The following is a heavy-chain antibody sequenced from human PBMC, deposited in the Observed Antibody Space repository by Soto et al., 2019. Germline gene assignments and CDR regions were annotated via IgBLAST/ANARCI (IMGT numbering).Heavy chain of an antibody. V-gene: IGHV3-30-3*01. D-gene: IGHD3-10*01. CDR2: ISYDGSNK. CDR3: ARDRRVTSYYYYYGMDV. CDR1: GFTFSSYA. J-gene: IGHJ6*02. Sequence: EGTLRLSCAASGFTFSSYAMHWVRQAPGKGLEWVAVISYDGSNKYYADSVKGRFTISRDNSKNTLYLQMNSLRAEDTAVYYCARDRRVTSYYYYYGMDVWGQGTTVTVSS.